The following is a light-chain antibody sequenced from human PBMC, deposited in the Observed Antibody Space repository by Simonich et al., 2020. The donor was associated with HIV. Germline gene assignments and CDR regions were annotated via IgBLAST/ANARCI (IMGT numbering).Light chain of an antibody. Sequence: AIQLTQSPSSLSASVGERATITCRASQDISSALAWYQQKPGKAPKLLIYDASSLESGVPSRFSGSGSGTDFTLTISSLQPEDFATYYCQQFNSYPYTFGQGTKLEIK. J-gene: IGKJ2*01. V-gene: IGKV1-13*02. CDR3: QQFNSYPYT. CDR1: QDISSA. CDR2: DAS.